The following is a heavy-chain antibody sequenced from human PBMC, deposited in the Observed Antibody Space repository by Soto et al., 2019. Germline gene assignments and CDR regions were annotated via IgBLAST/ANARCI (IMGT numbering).Heavy chain of an antibody. Sequence: PSETLSLTCAVYGGSFSGYYWSWIRQPPGKGLEWIGEINHSGSTNYNPSLKSRVTISVDTSKNQFSLKLSSVTAADTAVYYCARVVVVVAATNFDYWGQGTLVTVSS. D-gene: IGHD2-15*01. CDR1: GGSFSGYY. J-gene: IGHJ4*02. CDR2: INHSGST. V-gene: IGHV4-34*01. CDR3: ARVVVVVAATNFDY.